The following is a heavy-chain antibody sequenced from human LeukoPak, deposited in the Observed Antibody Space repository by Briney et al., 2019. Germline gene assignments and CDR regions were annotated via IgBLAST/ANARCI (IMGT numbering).Heavy chain of an antibody. D-gene: IGHD1-26*01. CDR3: TTDGVGIEGATFDY. J-gene: IGHJ4*02. CDR2: ISYDGSNK. V-gene: IGHV3-30*03. CDR1: GFTFSSYG. Sequence: GGSLRLSCAASGFTFSSYGMHWVRQAPGKGLEWVAVISYDGSNKYYADSVKGRFTISRDNSKNTLYLQMSSLKTEDTAVYYCTTDGVGIEGATFDYWGQGTLVTVSS.